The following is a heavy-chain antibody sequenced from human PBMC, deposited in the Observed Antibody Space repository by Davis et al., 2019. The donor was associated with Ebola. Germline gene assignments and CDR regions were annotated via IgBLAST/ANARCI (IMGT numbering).Heavy chain of an antibody. CDR3: ARDLYYYYYGMDV. J-gene: IGHJ6*02. CDR1: GGSISSYY. Sequence: PGGSLRLSCTVSGGSISSYYWSWIRQPAGKGLEWIGRIYTSGSTNYNPSLKSRVTMSVDTSKNQFSLKLSSVTAADTAVYYCARDLYYYYYGMDVWGQGTTVTVSS. CDR2: IYTSGST. V-gene: IGHV4-4*07.